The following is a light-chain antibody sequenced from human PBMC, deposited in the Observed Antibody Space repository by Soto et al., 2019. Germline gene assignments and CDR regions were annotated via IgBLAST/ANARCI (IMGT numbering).Light chain of an antibody. CDR3: CSYAGSSTFVV. V-gene: IGLV2-23*01. CDR2: EGS. J-gene: IGLJ2*01. Sequence: QSVLAQPASVSGSPGQSITISCTGTRSDVGSYNLVSWYQQHPGKAPKLTIYEGSKRPSGVSNRFSGSKSGNTASLTISGLQAEDEADYYCCSYAGSSTFVVFGGGTQLTVL. CDR1: RSDVGSYNL.